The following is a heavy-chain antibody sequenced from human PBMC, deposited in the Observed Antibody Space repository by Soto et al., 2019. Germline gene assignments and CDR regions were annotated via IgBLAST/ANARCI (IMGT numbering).Heavy chain of an antibody. CDR1: GGSVSSGSYY. V-gene: IGHV4-61*01. CDR3: AAARGKQVNWFDP. D-gene: IGHD6-13*01. Sequence: QVQLQESGPGLVKPSETLSLTCTVSGGSVSSGSYYWSWIRQPPGKGLEWIGYIYYSGSTNYNPSLKSRVTISVDTSKNQFSLKLSSVTAADTAVYYWAAARGKQVNWFDPWGQGTLVTVSS. J-gene: IGHJ5*02. CDR2: IYYSGST.